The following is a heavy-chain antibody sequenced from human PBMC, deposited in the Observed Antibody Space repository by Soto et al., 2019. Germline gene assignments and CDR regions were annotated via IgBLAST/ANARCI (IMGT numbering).Heavy chain of an antibody. Sequence: KPSETLSLTCTVSGDSISSFYWYWIRQPPGKGLEWVGYMFYSGSTNYNPSLKSRVTMSVDTSKKQFSLRLKSVTAADTAVYYCVSGWLLDYWGQGILVTVSS. V-gene: IGHV4-59*01. CDR1: GDSISSFY. CDR3: VSGWLLDY. D-gene: IGHD6-19*01. CDR2: MFYSGST. J-gene: IGHJ4*02.